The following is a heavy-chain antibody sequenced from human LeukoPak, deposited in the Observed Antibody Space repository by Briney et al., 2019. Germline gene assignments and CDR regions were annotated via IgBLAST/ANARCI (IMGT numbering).Heavy chain of an antibody. CDR1: GYSFTSYW. J-gene: IGHJ3*02. V-gene: IGHV5-51*01. Sequence: GESLKISCKGFGYSFTSYWIGWVRQMPGKGLEWMGIIYPGDSDTRYSPSLQGQVTIYAEKSISTAYLQWRSLKASDTATYYCARRGIAGTGGDAFDIWGQGTMVTVSS. CDR3: ARRGIAGTGGDAFDI. CDR2: IYPGDSDT. D-gene: IGHD6-13*01.